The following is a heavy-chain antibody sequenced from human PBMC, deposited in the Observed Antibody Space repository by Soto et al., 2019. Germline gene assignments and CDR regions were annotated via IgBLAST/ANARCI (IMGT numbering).Heavy chain of an antibody. CDR2: IRVNNGDT. Sequence: GASVKVSCKASGYTFTNSGFSWVRQAPGQGLEWVGWIRVNNGDTHYAQKLQGRVTMTTDTSTSTAYMELRSLRSDDTAVYYCARDLVPAAISGWFDPWGQGTLVTVSS. CDR1: GYTFTNSG. D-gene: IGHD2-2*01. CDR3: ARDLVPAAISGWFDP. V-gene: IGHV1-18*01. J-gene: IGHJ5*02.